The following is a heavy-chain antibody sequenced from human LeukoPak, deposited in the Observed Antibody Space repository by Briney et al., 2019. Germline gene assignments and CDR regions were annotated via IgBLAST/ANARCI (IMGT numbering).Heavy chain of an antibody. CDR1: GFTFSSYA. CDR3: AKEIYGDYINDAFDI. V-gene: IGHV3-23*01. Sequence: GGSLRLSCAASGFTFSSYAMSWVRQAPGRGLEWVSAISGSGGSTYYADSVKGRFTISRDNSKNMLYLQMNSLRAEDTAVYYCAKEIYGDYINDAFDIWGQGTMVTVSS. CDR2: ISGSGGST. J-gene: IGHJ3*02. D-gene: IGHD4-17*01.